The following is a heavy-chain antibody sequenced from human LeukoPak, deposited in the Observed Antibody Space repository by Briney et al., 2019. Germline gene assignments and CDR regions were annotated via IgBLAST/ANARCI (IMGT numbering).Heavy chain of an antibody. V-gene: IGHV4-61*02. CDR3: ARDSTVTRGYYYYMDV. J-gene: IGHJ6*03. Sequence: PSETLSLTCTVSGGSISSGSYYWSWIRQPAGKGLERNGRMYISGSTNYNPSLKSQFTISVDTSKNQFSLKLSSVTAADTAVYYCARDSTVTRGYYYYMDVWGKGTTVTVSS. CDR1: GGSISSGSYY. CDR2: MYISGST. D-gene: IGHD4-17*01.